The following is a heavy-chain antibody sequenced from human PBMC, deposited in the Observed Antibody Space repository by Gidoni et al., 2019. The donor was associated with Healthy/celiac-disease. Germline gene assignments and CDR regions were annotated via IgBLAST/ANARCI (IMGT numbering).Heavy chain of an antibody. CDR1: GGSISSRNYY. Sequence: QLQLQESGPGLVKPSETLSLTCTVSGGSISSRNYYWGWTRQPPGKGLEWIGGIYYSGNTSYNPSLKSRVTISVDTSKNQFSLKLSSVTAADTAVYYCARERGTIAPAGTENWFDPWGQGTLVSVSS. CDR3: ARERGTIAPAGTENWFDP. V-gene: IGHV4-39*02. J-gene: IGHJ5*02. D-gene: IGHD6-13*01. CDR2: IYYSGNT.